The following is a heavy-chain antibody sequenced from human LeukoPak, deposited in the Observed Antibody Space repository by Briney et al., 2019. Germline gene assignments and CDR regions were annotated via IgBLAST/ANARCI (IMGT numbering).Heavy chain of an antibody. CDR1: GGSFSGYY. CDR3: ARDKGPYHSSGPDY. CDR2: INHSGST. D-gene: IGHD3-22*01. J-gene: IGHJ4*02. V-gene: IGHV4-34*09. Sequence: PSETLSLTCAVYGGSFSGYYWSWIRQPPGKGLEWIGEINHSGSTNYNPSLKSRVTISVDTSKNQFSLKLSSVTAADTAVYYCARDKGPYHSSGPDYWGQGTLVTVSS.